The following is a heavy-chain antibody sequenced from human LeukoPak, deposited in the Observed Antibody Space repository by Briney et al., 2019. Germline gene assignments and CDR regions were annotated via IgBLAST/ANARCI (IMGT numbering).Heavy chain of an antibody. V-gene: IGHV4-31*03. Sequence: PSETLSLTCTVSGGSISSGGYYWSWIRQHPGKGLEWIGYIYYSGSTYYNPSLKSRVTISVDTSKNQFSLKLSSVTAADTAVYYCARGGARYCSSTSCPLLDYWGQGTLVTVSS. CDR1: GGSISSGGYY. CDR3: ARGGARYCSSTSCPLLDY. D-gene: IGHD2-2*01. J-gene: IGHJ4*02. CDR2: IYYSGST.